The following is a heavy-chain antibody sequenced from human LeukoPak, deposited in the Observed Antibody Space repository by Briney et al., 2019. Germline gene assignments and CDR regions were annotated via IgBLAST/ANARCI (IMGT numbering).Heavy chain of an antibody. CDR1: RYSISSDFY. V-gene: IGHV4-38-2*01. Sequence: SETLSLTCAVSRYSISSDFYWGWIRQSPGKGLEWIGSTHHSGNTFYSPFLKSRITVSVDTSKNQFYLKLNSVTAADTAVYYCARLLYTNGWYGAYFWGQGTPVTVSS. CDR2: THHSGNT. J-gene: IGHJ4*02. D-gene: IGHD6-19*01. CDR3: ARLLYTNGWYGAYF.